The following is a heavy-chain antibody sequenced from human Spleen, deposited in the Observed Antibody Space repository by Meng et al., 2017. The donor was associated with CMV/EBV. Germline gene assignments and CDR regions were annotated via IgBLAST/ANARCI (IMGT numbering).Heavy chain of an antibody. CDR2: ITNTAGGT. D-gene: IGHD4-11*01. J-gene: IGHJ4*02. CDR1: GFTFSNDYY. Sequence: GGSLRLSCTASGFTFSNDYYMNWIRQAPGKGLEWVSSITNTAGGTYYADSVKGRFTISRDNSKNTLYLHMNGLRIDDTAEYFCAKVSGPYSNPFDYWGQGTLVTVSS. V-gene: IGHV3-23*01. CDR3: AKVSGPYSNPFDY.